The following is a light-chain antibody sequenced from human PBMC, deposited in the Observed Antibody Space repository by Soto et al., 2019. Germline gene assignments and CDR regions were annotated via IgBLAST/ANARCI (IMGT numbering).Light chain of an antibody. CDR3: QQLNSYPRT. CDR2: AAS. J-gene: IGKJ1*01. CDR1: QGISSY. V-gene: IGKV1-9*01. Sequence: DIQLTQSPSFLSASVGDRVTINFRASQGISSYLAWYQQKPGKAPKLLIYAASTLQSGVPSRFSGSGSGTEFTLTISSLQPEDFATYYCQQLNSYPRTFGQGTKVEIK.